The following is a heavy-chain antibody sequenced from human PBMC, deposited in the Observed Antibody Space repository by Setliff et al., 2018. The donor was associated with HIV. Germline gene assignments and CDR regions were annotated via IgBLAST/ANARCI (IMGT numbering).Heavy chain of an antibody. V-gene: IGHV4-39*01. D-gene: IGHD2-21*01. CDR2: IYYSGST. CDR3: ARHDSRGPRSAFDL. J-gene: IGHJ3*01. Sequence: SETLSLTCTVSGGSISSSSYYWGWIRQPPGKGLEWLGTIYYSGSTYYNPPLKSRVTLSVDTSKNQFSLKLSSVTAADTAVYYCARHDSRGPRSAFDLWGRGTMVTVSS. CDR1: GGSISSSSYY.